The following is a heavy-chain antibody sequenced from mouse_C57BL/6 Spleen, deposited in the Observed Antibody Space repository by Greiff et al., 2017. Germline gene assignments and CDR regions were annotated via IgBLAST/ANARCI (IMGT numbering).Heavy chain of an antibody. V-gene: IGHV3-1*01. CDR1: GYSITSGYD. Sequence: EVKLMESGPGMVKPSQSLSLTCTVTGYSITSGYDWHWIRHFPGNKLEWMGYISYSGSTNYNPSLKSRISITHDTSKNHFFLKLNSVTTEDTATYYCAREGTNWAFAYWGQGTLVTVSA. CDR2: ISYSGST. CDR3: AREGTNWAFAY. J-gene: IGHJ3*01. D-gene: IGHD4-1*01.